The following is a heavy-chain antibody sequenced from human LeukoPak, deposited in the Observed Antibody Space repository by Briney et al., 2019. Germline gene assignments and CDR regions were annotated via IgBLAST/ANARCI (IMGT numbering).Heavy chain of an antibody. Sequence: GGSLRLSCAASGFTFSSYAMHWVRQAPGKGLEWVAVISYDGSNKYYADSVKGRFTISRDNSKNTLYLQMNSLRAEDTAVYYCARDSSGYGSFDYWGRGTLVTVSS. CDR3: ARDSSGYGSFDY. V-gene: IGHV3-30-3*01. CDR2: ISYDGSNK. D-gene: IGHD3-22*01. CDR1: GFTFSSYA. J-gene: IGHJ4*02.